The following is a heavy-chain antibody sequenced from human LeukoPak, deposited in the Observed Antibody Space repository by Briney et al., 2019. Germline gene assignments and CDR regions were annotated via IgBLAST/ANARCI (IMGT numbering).Heavy chain of an antibody. Sequence: GGSLRLSCAASDFTFSSSGMTWVRQAPGKGLEWVSTVSSSGENTYYADSVKGRFTISRDNSKNTLYLQMNSLRAEDTAVYYCAKGAYYDLWGQGTLVTVSS. CDR3: AKGAYYDL. V-gene: IGHV3-23*01. D-gene: IGHD3-22*01. CDR1: DFTFSSSG. CDR2: VSSSGENT. J-gene: IGHJ4*02.